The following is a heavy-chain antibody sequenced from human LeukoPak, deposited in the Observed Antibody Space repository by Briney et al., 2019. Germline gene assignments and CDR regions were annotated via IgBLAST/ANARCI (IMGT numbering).Heavy chain of an antibody. CDR2: ISYDGSSK. CDR1: GFTFSSYG. CDR3: AKELARRYCSGGSCLPWFDP. D-gene: IGHD2-15*01. Sequence: PGGSLRLSCAASGFTFSSYGMHWVCQAPGKGLEWVAVISYDGSSKYYADSVKGRFTISRDNSKNTLYLQMNSLRAEDTAVYYCAKELARRYCSGGSCLPWFDPWGQGTLVTVSS. V-gene: IGHV3-30*18. J-gene: IGHJ5*02.